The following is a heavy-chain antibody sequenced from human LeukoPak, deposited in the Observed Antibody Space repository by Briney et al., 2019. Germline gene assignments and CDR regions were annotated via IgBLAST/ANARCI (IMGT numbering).Heavy chain of an antibody. CDR3: AKAELGVDTFFDY. V-gene: IGHV3-23*01. CDR1: GFIISGDS. J-gene: IGHJ4*02. CDR2: ISGSGGST. Sequence: GGSLRLSCAASGFIISGDSMNWVRQAPGKGLEWVSSISGSGGSTYYADSVKGRFTISRDNSKNTLYLQMNSLRAEDTAFYYCAKAELGVDTFFDYWGQGTLVTVSS. D-gene: IGHD3-3*01.